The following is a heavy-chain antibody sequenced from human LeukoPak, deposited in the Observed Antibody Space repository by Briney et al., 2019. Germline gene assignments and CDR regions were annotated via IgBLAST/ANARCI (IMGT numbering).Heavy chain of an antibody. V-gene: IGHV4-39*07. J-gene: IGHJ4*02. D-gene: IGHD3-10*01. CDR3: ARRGPGYGSPFDY. CDR2: IYYSGGT. CDR1: GGSISSSSYY. Sequence: SETLSLTCTVSGGSISSSSYYWGWIRQPPGKGLEWIGSIYYSGGTYYNPSLKSRVTISVDTSKNQFSLKLSSVTAADTAVYYCARRGPGYGSPFDYWGQGTLVTVSS.